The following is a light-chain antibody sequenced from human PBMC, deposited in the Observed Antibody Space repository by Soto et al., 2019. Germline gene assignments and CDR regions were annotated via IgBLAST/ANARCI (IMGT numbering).Light chain of an antibody. J-gene: IGKJ1*01. CDR2: DAS. CDR3: QQYATRPWT. V-gene: IGKV3-20*01. Sequence: EIVLTQSPGTLSLSPGERATLSCRARQSVSGSYLAWYQQKPGQSPRLLIYDASSRATGIPYRFSGSGSGTDFTLTISRLEPEDFAVYYCQQYATRPWTFGQGTKVESK. CDR1: QSVSGSY.